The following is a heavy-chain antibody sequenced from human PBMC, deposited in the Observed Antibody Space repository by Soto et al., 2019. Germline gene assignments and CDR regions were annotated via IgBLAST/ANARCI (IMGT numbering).Heavy chain of an antibody. V-gene: IGHV1-2*02. CDR3: ATAYNWNVYYCGMDV. Sequence: ASVKVSCKDSGYTFTGYYMHWGRQAPGQGLEWMGWINPNSGGTNYAQKFLGRVTMTRDTSISTAYMELSRLRSDDTAVYYCATAYNWNVYYCGMDVWGQGTMVTVSS. D-gene: IGHD1-20*01. CDR1: GYTFTGYY. J-gene: IGHJ6*02. CDR2: INPNSGGT.